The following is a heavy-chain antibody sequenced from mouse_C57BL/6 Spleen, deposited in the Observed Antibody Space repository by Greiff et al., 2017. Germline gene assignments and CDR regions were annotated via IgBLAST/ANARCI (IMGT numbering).Heavy chain of an antibody. CDR2: ILPGSGST. V-gene: IGHV1-9*01. CDR3: ARRRPYYYGSSPDYFDY. CDR1: GYTFTGYW. Sequence: VKLQESGAELMKPGASVKLSCKATGYTFTGYWIEWVKQRPGHGLEWIGEILPGSGSTNYNEKFKGKATFTADTSSNTAYMQLSSLTTEDSAIYYCARRRPYYYGSSPDYFDYWGQGTTLTVSS. J-gene: IGHJ2*01. D-gene: IGHD1-1*01.